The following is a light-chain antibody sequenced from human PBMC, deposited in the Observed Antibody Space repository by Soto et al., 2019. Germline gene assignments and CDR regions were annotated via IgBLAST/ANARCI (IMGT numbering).Light chain of an antibody. J-gene: IGLJ1*01. Sequence: QSVLTQPASVSGSPGQSITISCTGTSSDVGGYDYVSWYQQQPGKAPKLMIYDVINRPSGVSNRFSGSKSGNTASLTISGLQPEDEADYYCSSYTTSSTQVFGTGTQLT. CDR1: SSDVGGYDY. CDR2: DVI. CDR3: SSYTTSSTQV. V-gene: IGLV2-14*03.